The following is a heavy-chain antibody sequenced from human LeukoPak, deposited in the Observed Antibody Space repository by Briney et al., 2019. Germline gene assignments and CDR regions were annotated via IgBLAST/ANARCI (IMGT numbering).Heavy chain of an antibody. V-gene: IGHV3-64*01. CDR2: MSDNGDTI. D-gene: IGHD1-26*01. Sequence: GGSLRLSCAASGFTFSTYAMQWVRQAPDKRLEYVSGMSDNGDTIYYANSVRGRFTMSRDNSRSTLYLQMGSLRPEDTAVYYCARDGKAKNDYWGQGTLVTVST. CDR3: ARDGKAKNDY. CDR1: GFTFSTYA. J-gene: IGHJ4*02.